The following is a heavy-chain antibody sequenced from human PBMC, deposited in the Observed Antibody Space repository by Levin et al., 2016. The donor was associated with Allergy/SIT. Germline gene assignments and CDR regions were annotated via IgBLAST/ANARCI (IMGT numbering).Heavy chain of an antibody. V-gene: IGHV1-2*02. CDR3: ARDLETTVTTANRFDP. D-gene: IGHD4-17*01. CDR2: INPNTGAT. CDR1: AYNINDYY. Sequence: ASVKVSCKASAYNINDYYLHWVRQAPGQGLEWMGWINPNTGATKNAQRFQGRVTMTRDTSISTVYMKLTGLTSDDTAVYYCARDLETTVTTANRFDPWGHGTLVTVSS. J-gene: IGHJ5*02.